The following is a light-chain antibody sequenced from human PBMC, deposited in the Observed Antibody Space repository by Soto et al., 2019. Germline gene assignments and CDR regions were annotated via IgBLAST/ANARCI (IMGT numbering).Light chain of an antibody. CDR2: EVS. V-gene: IGLV2-14*01. Sequence: QSALTQPASVSGSPGQSITFSCTGTSSDVGGYNYVSWYQQHPGKAPKLMIYEVSNRPSGVSNRFSGSKSGNTASLTISGLQAEDEADYYCSSYTTTNTYVFGTGTKLTVL. CDR3: SSYTTTNTYV. CDR1: SSDVGGYNY. J-gene: IGLJ1*01.